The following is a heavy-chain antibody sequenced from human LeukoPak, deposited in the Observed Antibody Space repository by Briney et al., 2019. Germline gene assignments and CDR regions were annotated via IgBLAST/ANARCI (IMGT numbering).Heavy chain of an antibody. CDR1: GGSISSGGYY. J-gene: IGHJ6*02. CDR2: IYYSGST. V-gene: IGHV4-31*03. CDR3: ARDQMGLVFPYGMDV. Sequence: SETLSLTCTVSGGSISSGGYYWSWIRQHPGKGLEWIGYIYYSGSTYYNPSLKSRVTISVDTSKNQFSLKLSSVTAAGTAVYYCARDQMGLVFPYGMDVWGQGTTVTVSS. D-gene: IGHD2-21*01.